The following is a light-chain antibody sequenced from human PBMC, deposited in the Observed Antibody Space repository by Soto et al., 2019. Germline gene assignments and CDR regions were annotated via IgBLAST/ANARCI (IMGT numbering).Light chain of an antibody. CDR3: LLYSGGTVV. J-gene: IGLJ2*01. V-gene: IGLV7-43*01. CDR2: SSS. Sequence: QTVVTQEPSLTVSLGGTVTLTCTSSTGAVTSGYYPNWFQQKPGQAPRALIYSSSNRYSWTPARFSGSLFGGEAALTLSGVQPEDEADYYCLLYSGGTVVFGGGTKLTVL. CDR1: TGAVTSGYY.